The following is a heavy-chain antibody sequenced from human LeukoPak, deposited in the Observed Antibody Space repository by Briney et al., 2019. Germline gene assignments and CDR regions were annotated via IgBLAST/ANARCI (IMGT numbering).Heavy chain of an antibody. CDR3: ARGGTSLVVSVLDY. Sequence: PSETLSLTCTVSGGSISSYYWSWIRQPPGKGLEWIGYIYYSGSTNYNPSLKSRVTISVDTSKNQFSLKLSSVTAADTAVYYCARGGTSLVVSVLDYWGQGTLVTVSS. J-gene: IGHJ4*02. D-gene: IGHD3-16*01. CDR1: GGSISSYY. V-gene: IGHV4-59*01. CDR2: IYYSGST.